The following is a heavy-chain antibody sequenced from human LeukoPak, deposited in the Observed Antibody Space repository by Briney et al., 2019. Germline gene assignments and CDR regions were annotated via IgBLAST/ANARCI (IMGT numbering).Heavy chain of an antibody. V-gene: IGHV4-59*08. D-gene: IGHD1-26*01. CDR2: VYYSGST. Sequence: PSETLSLTCTVSGGSISSYYWSWIRQPPGRGLEWIGYVYYSGSTNYNSSLKSRVTISVDTSKNQFSLNLRSVTAADTAVYYCARHGGGTYLQYWGQGALVIVS. J-gene: IGHJ4*02. CDR1: GGSISSYY. CDR3: ARHGGGTYLQY.